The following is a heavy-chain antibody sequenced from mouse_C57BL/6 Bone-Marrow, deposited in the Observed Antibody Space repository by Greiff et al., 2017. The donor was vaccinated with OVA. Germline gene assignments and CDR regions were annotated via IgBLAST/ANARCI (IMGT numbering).Heavy chain of an antibody. CDR2: IDPETGGT. Sequence: QVQLQQSGAELVRPGASVTLSCKASGYTFTDYEMHWVKQTPVHGLEWIGAIDPETGGTAYNQKFKGKAILTADKSSITAYMELRSLTSEYSSVYSCTSSGYGYYYAMAYWVQGTSVTVSS. J-gene: IGHJ4*01. CDR3: TSSGYGYYYAMAY. CDR1: GYTFTDYE. V-gene: IGHV1-15*01. D-gene: IGHD3-2*02.